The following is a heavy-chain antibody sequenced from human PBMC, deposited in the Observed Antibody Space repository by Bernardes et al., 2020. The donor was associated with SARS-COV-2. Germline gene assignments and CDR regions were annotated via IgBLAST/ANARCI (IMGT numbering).Heavy chain of an antibody. CDR1: GFTFSSYS. J-gene: IGHJ6*02. CDR3: ARGGSGYYYYYGMDV. D-gene: IGHD3-3*01. V-gene: IGHV3-21*01. Sequence: GSLRLSCAASGFTFSSYSMNWVRQAPGKGLEWVSSITSSRYIYYTDSVKGRFTISRDNAKNSLFLQMNSLRAEDTAVYYCARGGSGYYYYYGMDVWGQGTTVTVSS. CDR2: ITSSRYI.